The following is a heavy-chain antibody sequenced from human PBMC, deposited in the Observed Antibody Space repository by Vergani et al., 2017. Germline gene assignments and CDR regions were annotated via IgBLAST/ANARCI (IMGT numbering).Heavy chain of an antibody. CDR1: GGPFSSYA. CDR2: IIPILGIA. CDR3: AGGRDSVVVTALRDAFDI. J-gene: IGHJ3*02. V-gene: IGHV1-69*04. Sequence: QVQLVQSGAEVKKPGSSVKVSCKASGGPFSSYAISWVRQAPGQGLEWMGRIIPILGIANYAQKFQGRVTITADKSTSTAYMELSSLRSEDTAVYYCAGGRDSVVVTALRDAFDIWGQGTMVTVSS. D-gene: IGHD2-21*02.